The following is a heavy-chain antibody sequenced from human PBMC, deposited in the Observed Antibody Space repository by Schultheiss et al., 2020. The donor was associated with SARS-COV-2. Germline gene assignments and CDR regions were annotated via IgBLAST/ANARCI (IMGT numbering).Heavy chain of an antibody. D-gene: IGHD2-15*01. J-gene: IGHJ5*02. CDR2: ISSSSSYI. CDR1: GFTFSSYS. V-gene: IGHV3-21*03. Sequence: GGSLRLSCAASGFTFSSYSMNWVRQAPGKGLEWVSSISSSSSYIYYADSVKGRFTISRDNAKNSLYLQMNSLKTEDTAVYYCTTDPAMVAATRVNWFDPWGQGTLVTVSS. CDR3: TTDPAMVAATRVNWFDP.